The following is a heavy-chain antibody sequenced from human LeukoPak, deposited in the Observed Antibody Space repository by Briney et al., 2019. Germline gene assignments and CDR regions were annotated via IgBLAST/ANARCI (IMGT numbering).Heavy chain of an antibody. V-gene: IGHV3-7*01. D-gene: IGHD4-23*01. CDR2: IKEDGSEI. CDR1: GFTFSSYA. J-gene: IGHJ4*02. Sequence: PGGSLRLSCAASGFTFSSYAMSWVRQAPGKGLEWVANIKEDGSEIYYVDSVKGRFTISRDNAKNSLYLQTNSLRAEDTAVYYCARIEDYGGDSKWFVYWGQGTLVTVSS. CDR3: ARIEDYGGDSKWFVY.